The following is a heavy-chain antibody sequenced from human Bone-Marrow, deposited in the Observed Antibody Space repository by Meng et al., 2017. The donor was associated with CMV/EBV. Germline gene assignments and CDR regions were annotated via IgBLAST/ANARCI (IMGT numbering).Heavy chain of an antibody. CDR1: GFTFSSYW. Sequence: GESLKISCAASGFTFSSYWMHWVRQAPGKGLVWVSRINSDGSSTSYADSVKGRFTISRDNAKNTLYLQMNSLRAEDTAVYYCAREPAGTYYDFWSGYYGMDVWGQGTTVTVSS. CDR3: AREPAGTYYDFWSGYYGMDV. CDR2: INSDGSST. D-gene: IGHD3-3*01. V-gene: IGHV3-74*01. J-gene: IGHJ6*02.